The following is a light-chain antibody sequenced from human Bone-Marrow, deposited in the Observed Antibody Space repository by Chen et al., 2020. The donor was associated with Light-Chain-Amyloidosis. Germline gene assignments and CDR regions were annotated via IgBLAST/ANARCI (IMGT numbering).Light chain of an antibody. CDR1: DLPTKY. Sequence: SYELTQPTSVSVPPGQTARITCSGDDLPTKYAYWYQKKPGQAPVLEIHRDTEIPSGISERFSGSSSATTASVTISVGQAAHEASSHCRSAVRRGTYDIIFGGVTKLTVL. CDR2: RDT. V-gene: IGLV3-25*03. CDR3: RSAVRRGTYDII. J-gene: IGLJ2*01.